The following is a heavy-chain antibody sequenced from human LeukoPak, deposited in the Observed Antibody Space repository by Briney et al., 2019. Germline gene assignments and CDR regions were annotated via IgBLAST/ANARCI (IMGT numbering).Heavy chain of an antibody. V-gene: IGHV4-4*02. Sequence: SETLSLTCTVSGGSISSNYWSWVRQPPGKGLEWIGEINHSGTTNYNPSLRSRVTISVDKSKNQFSLKLSSVTAADTAFYYCARWYYTGSGYYYDFWGQGTLVTVSS. CDR2: INHSGTT. CDR3: ARWYYTGSGYYYDF. D-gene: IGHD3-22*01. J-gene: IGHJ4*02. CDR1: GGSISSNY.